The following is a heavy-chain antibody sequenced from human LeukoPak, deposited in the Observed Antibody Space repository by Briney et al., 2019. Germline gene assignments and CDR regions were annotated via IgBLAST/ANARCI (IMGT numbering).Heavy chain of an antibody. V-gene: IGHV4-59*01. Sequence: SGTLSLTCTVSGSGGSISNYYWSWIRQPPGKGLEWIGYIYYSGSTNHNPSLKSRVTMSVDTSKNQLSLKLSSVTAADTALYYCARYASGSYYWFDPWGQGTLVTVSS. J-gene: IGHJ5*02. CDR1: GSGGSISNYY. D-gene: IGHD3-10*01. CDR3: ARYASGSYYWFDP. CDR2: IYYSGST.